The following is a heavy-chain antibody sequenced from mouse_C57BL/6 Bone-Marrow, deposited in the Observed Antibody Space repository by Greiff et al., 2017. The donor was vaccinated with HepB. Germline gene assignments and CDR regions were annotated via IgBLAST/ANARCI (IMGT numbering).Heavy chain of an antibody. J-gene: IGHJ1*03. V-gene: IGHV1-50*01. Sequence: QVHVKQPGAELVKPGASVKLSCKASGYTFTSYWMQWVKQRPGQGLEWIGEIDPSDSYTNYNQKFKGKATLTVDTSSSTAYMQLSSLTSEDSAVYYCASYYYGSSPMYFDVWGTGTTVTVSS. CDR3: ASYYYGSSPMYFDV. CDR2: IDPSDSYT. CDR1: GYTFTSYW. D-gene: IGHD1-1*01.